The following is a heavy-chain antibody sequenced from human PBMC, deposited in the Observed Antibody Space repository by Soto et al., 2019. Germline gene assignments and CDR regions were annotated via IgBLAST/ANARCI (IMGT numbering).Heavy chain of an antibody. CDR2: ISGSGGST. CDR1: GFTFSIFA. D-gene: IGHD7-27*01. Sequence: EVQLLESGGDLVQPGGSLRLSCAVSGFTFSIFAMSWVRQSPGKGLEWVSTISGSGGSTYYADAVKGRFSISRDNSMGTLYLQMKSLRVEDTAVYYCAKEVSLGSTVDLGYWGQGTLVTVSS. V-gene: IGHV3-23*01. J-gene: IGHJ4*02. CDR3: AKEVSLGSTVDLGY.